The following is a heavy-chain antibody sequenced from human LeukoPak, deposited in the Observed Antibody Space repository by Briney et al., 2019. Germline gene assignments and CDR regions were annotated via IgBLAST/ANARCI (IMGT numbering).Heavy chain of an antibody. V-gene: IGHV3-30*02. D-gene: IGHD3-10*01. CDR2: IRYDGSNK. CDR3: AKDLVTGSLDY. Sequence: GGSLRLSCAASGFTFSSYGMHWVRQAPGKGLEWVAFIRYDGSNKYYADSVKGRFTISRANSENTLYVQMNSLRAEDTAVYYCAKDLVTGSLDYWGQGTLVTVSS. CDR1: GFTFSSYG. J-gene: IGHJ4*02.